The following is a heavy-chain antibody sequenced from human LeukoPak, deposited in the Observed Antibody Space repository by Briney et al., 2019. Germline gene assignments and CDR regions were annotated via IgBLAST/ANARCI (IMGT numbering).Heavy chain of an antibody. V-gene: IGHV4-39*01. J-gene: IGHJ4*02. CDR3: ARLVPPTYYYDSSGLDY. CDR2: NYYSGSS. D-gene: IGHD3-22*01. CDR1: GGSISSGVYY. Sequence: SETLSLTCTVSGGSISSGVYYWGWIRQPPGKGREWIVRNYYSGSSYYNPCLESRVSILRDTSKSQFSLKLTSVTAADTAVYYCARLVPPTYYYDSSGLDYWGQGTLVTVSS.